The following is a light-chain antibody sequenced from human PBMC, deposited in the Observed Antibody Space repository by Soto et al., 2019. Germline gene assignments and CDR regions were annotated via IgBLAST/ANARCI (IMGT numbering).Light chain of an antibody. V-gene: IGLV2-11*01. Sequence: QSVLTQPRSVSGSPGQSVTISCTGTSNDVGVYNYVSWYQQHPGEAPKLMVYDVNRRPSGVPDRFSGFKSGNTASLTISGLQADDEADYYCCSYAGTYTLYVFGTGTKVTVL. CDR3: CSYAGTYTLYV. J-gene: IGLJ1*01. CDR1: SNDVGVYNY. CDR2: DVN.